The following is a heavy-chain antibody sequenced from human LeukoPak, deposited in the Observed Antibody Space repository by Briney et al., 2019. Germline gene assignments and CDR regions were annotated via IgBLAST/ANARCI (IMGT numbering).Heavy chain of an antibody. CDR3: ARALGYCTNGLCYGGSLPPNFDY. CDR2: ISSSGVYI. D-gene: IGHD2-8*01. CDR1: GLTFNMYT. Sequence: GGSLRLSCAASGLTFNMYTMNWLRQAPGKGLEWVSSISSSGVYIYYADSVKGRFTISRDNAKNSLYLQMNSLRAEDTAVYYCARALGYCTNGLCYGGSLPPNFDYWGQGTLVTVSS. J-gene: IGHJ4*02. V-gene: IGHV3-21*01.